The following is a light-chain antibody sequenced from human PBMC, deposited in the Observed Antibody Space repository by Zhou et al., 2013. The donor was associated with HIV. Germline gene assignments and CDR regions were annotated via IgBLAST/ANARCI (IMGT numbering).Light chain of an antibody. Sequence: DIQMTQSPSFMSASVGGRVTISCRASEDIDTSIAWYQQRPGRGPDLLIYGASNLQGGVPSRFSGSGSGTDFTLTISGLRPEDFAVYYCQQAHRFPHTFRRGTK. CDR3: QQAHRFPHT. J-gene: IGKJ2*01. V-gene: IGKV1-12*01. CDR2: GAS. CDR1: EDIDTS.